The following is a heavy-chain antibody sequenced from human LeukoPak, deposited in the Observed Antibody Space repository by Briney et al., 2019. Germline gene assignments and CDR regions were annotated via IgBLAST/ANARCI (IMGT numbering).Heavy chain of an antibody. CDR1: GFTFSDYY. V-gene: IGHV3-11*06. CDR3: ARDSWAAADPYYYYGMDV. Sequence: GGSLRLSCAASGFTFSDYYMSWIRQAPGKGLEWVSYISSSSSYTNYADSVKGRFTISRDNAKNSLYLQMDSLRAEDTAVYYCARDSWAAADPYYYYGMDVWGKGTTVTVSS. CDR2: ISSSSSYT. D-gene: IGHD6-13*01. J-gene: IGHJ6*04.